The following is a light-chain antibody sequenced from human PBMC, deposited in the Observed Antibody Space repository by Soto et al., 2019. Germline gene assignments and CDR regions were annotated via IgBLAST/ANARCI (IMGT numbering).Light chain of an antibody. V-gene: IGKV1-33*01. CDR1: QGIRNY. Sequence: DIQMTQSPSSLSAFVGDRVTITCQASQGIRNYLNWYQQKPGKAPKLLIYGASNLETEVPSRFSGSGSGTYFTFTISSLQPEDIATYYCQQYDNVPITFGQGTRLETK. CDR2: GAS. J-gene: IGKJ5*01. CDR3: QQYDNVPIT.